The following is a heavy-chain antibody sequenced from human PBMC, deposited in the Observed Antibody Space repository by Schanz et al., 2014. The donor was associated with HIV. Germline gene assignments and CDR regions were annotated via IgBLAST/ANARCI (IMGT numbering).Heavy chain of an antibody. J-gene: IGHJ6*02. CDR1: GFTFSTYA. V-gene: IGHV3-23*01. Sequence: EVKLSESGGGLVQPGGSLRLSCVASGFTFSTYAMSWVRQAPGKGLEWVSGMRGSDDSTFYADSVKGRFTISRDNSKNTLYLQMNSLRAEDTAVYYCARDDCSGGSCYSNYYYGMDVWGQGTTVTVSS. D-gene: IGHD2-15*01. CDR3: ARDDCSGGSCYSNYYYGMDV. CDR2: MRGSDDST.